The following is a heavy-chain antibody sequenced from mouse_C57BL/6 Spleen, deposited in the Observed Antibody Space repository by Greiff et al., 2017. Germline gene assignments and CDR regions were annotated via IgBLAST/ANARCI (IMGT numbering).Heavy chain of an antibody. CDR1: GFTFSSYT. D-gene: IGHD1-1*01. V-gene: IGHV5-9*01. J-gene: IGHJ4*01. Sequence: EVQGVESGGGLVKPGGSLKLSCAASGFTFSSYTMSWVRQTPEKRLEWVATISGGGGNTYYPDSVKGRFTISRDNAKNTLYLQMSSLRSEDTALYYCARHKLITTVVATRGAMDYWGQGTSVTVSS. CDR3: ARHKLITTVVATRGAMDY. CDR2: ISGGGGNT.